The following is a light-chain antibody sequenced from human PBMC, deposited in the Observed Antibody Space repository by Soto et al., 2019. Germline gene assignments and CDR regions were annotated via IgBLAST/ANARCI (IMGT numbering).Light chain of an antibody. V-gene: IGKV1-5*03. CDR1: QGVSRV. CDR2: KAS. Sequence: DIQMTQSPSTLSASVGDRVTITCRASQGVSRVLAWYQQKPGRAPTLLIYKASTLESGVPSRFSGSGSGTEFTLTISSLQPDDFATYSCQQYNSYPLPFGQGTRLEIK. CDR3: QQYNSYPLP. J-gene: IGKJ5*01.